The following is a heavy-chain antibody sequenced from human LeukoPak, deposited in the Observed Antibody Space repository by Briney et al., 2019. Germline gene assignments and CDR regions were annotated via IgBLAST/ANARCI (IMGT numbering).Heavy chain of an antibody. J-gene: IGHJ6*02. V-gene: IGHV5-10-1*01. CDR3: ARHGSGSYYYYGMDV. CDR1: GYSLTSYW. CDR2: IDPSDSYT. D-gene: IGHD3-10*01. Sequence: WESLRISRKGSGYSLTSYWIRWVRQMPGKGLEWMGRIDPSDSYTNYSPSFQGHVTISADKSISTAYLQWSSLKASDTAMYYCARHGSGSYYYYGMDVWGQGTTVTVSS.